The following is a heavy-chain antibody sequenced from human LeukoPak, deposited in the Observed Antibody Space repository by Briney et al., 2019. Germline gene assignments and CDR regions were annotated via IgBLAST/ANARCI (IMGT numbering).Heavy chain of an antibody. CDR3: ARAKAGWRDYYYGMDV. Sequence: SETLSLTCTVSGGSISSYYWSWIRQSPGKGLEWIGYIYYSGSTNYNPSLKSRVTISVDTSKNQFSLKLSSVTAADTAVYYCARAKAGWRDYYYGMDVWGQGTTVTVSS. V-gene: IGHV4-59*01. D-gene: IGHD2-15*01. CDR2: IYYSGST. CDR1: GGSISSYY. J-gene: IGHJ6*02.